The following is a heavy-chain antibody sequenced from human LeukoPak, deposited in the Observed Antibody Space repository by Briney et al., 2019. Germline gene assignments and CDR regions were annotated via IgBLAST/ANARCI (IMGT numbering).Heavy chain of an antibody. CDR1: GGTFSSYA. CDR2: IIPIFGTA. CDR3: ARGDEEGTIFGVVIPYYFDY. D-gene: IGHD3-3*01. V-gene: IGHV1-69*13. Sequence: GTSVKVSCKASGGTFSSYAISWVRQAPGQGLEWMGGIIPIFGTANYAQKFQGRVTITADESTSTAYMELSSLRSEDTAVYYCARGDEEGTIFGVVIPYYFDYWGQGTLVTVSS. J-gene: IGHJ4*02.